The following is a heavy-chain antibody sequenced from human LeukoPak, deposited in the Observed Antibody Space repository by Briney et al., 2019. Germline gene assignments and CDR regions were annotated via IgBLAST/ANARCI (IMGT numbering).Heavy chain of an antibody. J-gene: IGHJ4*02. Sequence: PGRSLRLSCAASGFTFSSYAMHWVRQAPGKGLEWVAVISYDGSNKYYADSVKGRFTISRDNSKNTLYLQMNSLRAKDTAVYYCARDDAAMGVYWGQGTLVTVSS. CDR2: ISYDGSNK. V-gene: IGHV3-30-3*01. CDR3: ARDDAAMGVY. D-gene: IGHD5-18*01. CDR1: GFTFSSYA.